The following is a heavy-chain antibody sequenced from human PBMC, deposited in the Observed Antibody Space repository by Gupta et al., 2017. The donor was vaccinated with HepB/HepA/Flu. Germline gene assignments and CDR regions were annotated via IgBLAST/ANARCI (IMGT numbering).Heavy chain of an antibody. CDR1: GGIFSSST. V-gene: IGHV1-69*04. CDR2: IIPILGKA. J-gene: IGHJ4*02. Sequence: QVQLVQSEAEVKKPGSSVKVSCKASGGIFSSSTISWVRQAPGQGLEWMGRIIPILGKAIYAQKFQGRVTITADKSTSTVYMELSSLRSDDTAVFYCARDLGYNYDGSDYWGQGTLVTVSS. D-gene: IGHD3-22*01. CDR3: ARDLGYNYDGSDY.